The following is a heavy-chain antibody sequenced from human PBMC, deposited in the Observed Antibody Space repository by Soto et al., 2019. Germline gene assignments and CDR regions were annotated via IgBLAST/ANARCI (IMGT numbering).Heavy chain of an antibody. CDR3: AGGFGSGHYDY. Sequence: QVQVQESGPGLVKPSGTLSLTCAVSGVSISSSSWWSWVRQPPGKGLEWIGEIYHSGSSNYNPSSKSRVAISVDKSKNDVSLRLTSVSAADTAVYYCAGGFGSGHYDYWGQGALVTVSS. D-gene: IGHD3-10*01. V-gene: IGHV4-4*02. J-gene: IGHJ4*02. CDR1: GVSISSSSW. CDR2: IYHSGSS.